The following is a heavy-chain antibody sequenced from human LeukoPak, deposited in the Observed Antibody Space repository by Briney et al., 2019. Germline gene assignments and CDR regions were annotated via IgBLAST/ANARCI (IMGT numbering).Heavy chain of an antibody. J-gene: IGHJ6*02. CDR1: GFTFGSYS. CDR2: ISISGTYI. CDR3: AREGAYGMGV. V-gene: IGHV3-21*01. Sequence: GGSLRLSCAASGFTFGSYSMNWVRQAPGKGLEWVATISISGTYIYYADSVKGRFTFSRDNAKNSLHLQMNSLRAEDTAVYYCAREGAYGMGVWGQGTTVTVSS.